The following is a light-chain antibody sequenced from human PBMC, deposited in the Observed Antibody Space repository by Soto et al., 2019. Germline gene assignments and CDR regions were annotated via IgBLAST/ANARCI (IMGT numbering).Light chain of an antibody. J-gene: IGKJ4*01. CDR2: GAS. V-gene: IGKV3-15*01. CDR3: QQNNKWPPVT. CDR1: QTISND. Sequence: EVVMTQSPATVSVSPGEGVTLSCRASQTISNDLAWYQQKPGQAPRLLIYGASTRATCVPARFRGGGSGTEFTLTISSLQSEDFAFYYCQQNNKWPPVTFGGGTKVEIK.